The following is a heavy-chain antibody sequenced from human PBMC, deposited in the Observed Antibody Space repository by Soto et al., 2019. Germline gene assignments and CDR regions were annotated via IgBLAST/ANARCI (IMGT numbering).Heavy chain of an antibody. V-gene: IGHV4-30-2*01. CDR2: IYHSGST. Sequence: QLQLQESGSGLVTPSQTLSLTCAVSGGSISSGGYSWNWIRQPPGKGLAWIGNIYHSGSTYYNASLKSRVTISVDRSKNQFSLKLSSVTAADTAVYYCGRGDYANAFDIWGQGTMVTVSS. CDR1: GGSISSGGYS. J-gene: IGHJ3*02. D-gene: IGHD4-17*01. CDR3: GRGDYANAFDI.